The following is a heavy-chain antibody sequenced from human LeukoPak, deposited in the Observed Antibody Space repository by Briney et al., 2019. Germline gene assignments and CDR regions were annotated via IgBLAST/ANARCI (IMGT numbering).Heavy chain of an antibody. Sequence: PGESLRLSCAASGFTFGSYAMSWVRQAPGKGGEWVSGISGSGGSTYYADSVKGRFTISRDNSKNTLFLQMNSLRAEDTAVYYCAKEMGGFRYFDYWGQGTLVTVYS. CDR3: AKEMGGFRYFDY. J-gene: IGHJ4*02. CDR1: GFTFGSYA. D-gene: IGHD3-16*01. CDR2: ISGSGGST. V-gene: IGHV3-23*01.